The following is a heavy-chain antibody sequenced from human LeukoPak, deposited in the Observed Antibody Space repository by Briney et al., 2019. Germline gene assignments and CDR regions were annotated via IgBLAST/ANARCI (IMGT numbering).Heavy chain of an antibody. V-gene: IGHV3-7*01. CDR1: GFTFSSYG. D-gene: IGHD3-10*01. Sequence: PGGSLRLSCAASGFTFSSYGMSWVRQAPGKGLEWVANIKQDGSEKYYVDSVKGRFTISRDNAKNSLYLQMNSLRAEDTAVYYCARAASYYYGSGSYRASGDYYYYYYMDVWGKGTTVTISS. J-gene: IGHJ6*03. CDR3: ARAASYYYGSGSYRASGDYYYYYYMDV. CDR2: IKQDGSEK.